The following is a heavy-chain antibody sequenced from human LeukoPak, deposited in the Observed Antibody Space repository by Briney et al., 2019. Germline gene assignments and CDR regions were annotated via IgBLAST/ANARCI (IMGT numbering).Heavy chain of an antibody. J-gene: IGHJ6*03. CDR3: ARLSWYYGSGSYYYYMDV. D-gene: IGHD3-10*01. V-gene: IGHV4-38-2*02. CDR2: IYHSGST. CDR1: GYSISSGYY. Sequence: PSETLSLTCTVSGYSISSGYYWGWIRQPPGKGLEWIGSIYHSGSTYYNPSLKSRVTISVDTSKNQFSLKLSSVTAADTAVYYCARLSWYYGSGSYYYYMDVWDKGTTVTISS.